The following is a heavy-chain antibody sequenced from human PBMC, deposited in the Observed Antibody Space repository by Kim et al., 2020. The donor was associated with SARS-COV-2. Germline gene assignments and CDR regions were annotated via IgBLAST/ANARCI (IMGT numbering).Heavy chain of an antibody. J-gene: IGHJ4*02. Sequence: ASVKVSCKASGYTFIGYFLHWLRQAPGHGLEWMGWINRNNGGTNYAQNFQCRVTMTRDTSINTAFIELSGLTSGDTAVYYGGTGNEIYYFDSWGQGTMLT. D-gene: IGHD1-1*01. V-gene: IGHV1-2*02. CDR3: GTGNEIYYFDS. CDR1: GYTFIGYF. CDR2: INRNNGGT.